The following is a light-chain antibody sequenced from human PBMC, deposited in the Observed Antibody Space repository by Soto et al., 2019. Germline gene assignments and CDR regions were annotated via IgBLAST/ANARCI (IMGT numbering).Light chain of an antibody. Sequence: DIQMTQSPSSLSASVGDRVTITCQASQDISNYLNWYQQKPGKAPKLLIYDASNLEKGVPSRFSGMGSGTDFTFTISSLQPEDIATYYCQQYDNLPFTFGPGTKVDIK. J-gene: IGKJ3*01. CDR3: QQYDNLPFT. V-gene: IGKV1-33*01. CDR1: QDISNY. CDR2: DAS.